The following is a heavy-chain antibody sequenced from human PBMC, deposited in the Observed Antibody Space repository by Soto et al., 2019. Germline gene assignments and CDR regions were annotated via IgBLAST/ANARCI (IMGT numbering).Heavy chain of an antibody. D-gene: IGHD6-19*01. J-gene: IGHJ4*02. CDR2: IDAGNGKT. CDR3: ARGLGWDDY. CDR1: GYIFNRYV. V-gene: IGHV1-3*01. Sequence: QVKLVQSGAEVKKPGASVKVSCKASGYIFNRYVMHWVRQAPGQRPEWMGWIDAGNGKTKYSEKFQGRVTITRDTSASTAYMELTTLRSEDTAVYYCARGLGWDDYWGQGTQVIVSS.